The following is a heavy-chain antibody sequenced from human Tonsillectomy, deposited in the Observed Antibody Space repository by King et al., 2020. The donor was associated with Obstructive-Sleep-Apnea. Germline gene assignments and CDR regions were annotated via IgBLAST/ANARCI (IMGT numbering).Heavy chain of an antibody. CDR2: IYYSGST. CDR1: GGSISSSSYY. D-gene: IGHD6-13*01. J-gene: IGHJ4*02. CDR3: AGRYSSSWYYFDY. Sequence: QLQESGPGLVKPSETLSLTCTVSGGSISSSSYYWGWIRQPPGKGLGWIGSIYYSGSTYYNPSLKSRVTISVDTSTNQFSLKLSSVTAADTAVYYCAGRYSSSWYYFDYWGQGTLVTVSS. V-gene: IGHV4-39*01.